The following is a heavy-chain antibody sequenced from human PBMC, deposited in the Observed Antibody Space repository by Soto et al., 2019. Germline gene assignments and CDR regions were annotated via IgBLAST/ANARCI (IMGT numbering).Heavy chain of an antibody. CDR2: IQASGST. J-gene: IGHJ4*02. V-gene: IGHV4-61*01. CDR3: MRTNSRGHWAAWY. CDR1: GDSVTTGSYF. D-gene: IGHD3-22*01. Sequence: QVQLQESGPGLVKPSETLSLTCIVSGDSVTTGSYFWSWIRQPPGKGLEWIGYIQASGSTNYNPSLKSRVSISLDTSKNQFARMLTSVTAADTAIYYCMRTNSRGHWAAWYWGQGTLVTVSS.